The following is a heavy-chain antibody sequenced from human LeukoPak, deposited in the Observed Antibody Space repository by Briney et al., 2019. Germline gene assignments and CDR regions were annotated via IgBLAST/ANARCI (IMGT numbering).Heavy chain of an antibody. Sequence: GGSLRLSCAASGFTFSSYAMHWVRQAPGKGLEWVAVISYDGSNKYYADSVKGRFTISRDNSKNTLYLQMNSLRAEDTAVYYCFVVPAAIKYFDYWGQGTLVTVSS. CDR1: GFTFSSYA. J-gene: IGHJ4*02. CDR3: FVVPAAIKYFDY. D-gene: IGHD2-2*02. CDR2: ISYDGSNK. V-gene: IGHV3-30-3*01.